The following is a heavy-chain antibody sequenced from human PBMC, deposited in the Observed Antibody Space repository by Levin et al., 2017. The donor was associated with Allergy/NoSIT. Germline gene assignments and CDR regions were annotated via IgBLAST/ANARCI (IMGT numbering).Heavy chain of an antibody. CDR2: IYYSGST. D-gene: IGHD2-8*01. CDR1: GGSISSYY. J-gene: IGHJ3*02. CDR3: ARDAAANYCTNGVCYNAFDI. Sequence: SQTLSLPCPVSGGSISSYYWSWIRQPPGKGLEWIGYIYYSGSTNYNPSLKSRVTISVDTSKNQFSLKLSSVTAADTAVYYCARDAAANYCTNGVCYNAFDIWGQGTMVTVSS. V-gene: IGHV4-59*01.